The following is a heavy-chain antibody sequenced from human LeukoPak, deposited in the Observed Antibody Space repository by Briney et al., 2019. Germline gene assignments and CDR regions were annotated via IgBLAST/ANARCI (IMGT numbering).Heavy chain of an antibody. CDR3: ARGPYGSGRIASDYNYYMDV. Sequence: ASVKVSCKASGYTFTSYGISWVRQAPGQGLEWMGWISAYNGNTNYAQKLQGRVTMTIDTSTSTAYMEVRSLRSDDTAVYYCARGPYGSGRIASDYNYYMDVWGKGTTVTISS. D-gene: IGHD3-10*01. V-gene: IGHV1-18*01. J-gene: IGHJ6*03. CDR1: GYTFTSYG. CDR2: ISAYNGNT.